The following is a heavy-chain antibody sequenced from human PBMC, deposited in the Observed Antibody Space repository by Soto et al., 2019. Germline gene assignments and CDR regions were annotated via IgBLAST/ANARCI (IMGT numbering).Heavy chain of an antibody. Sequence: QVQLVQSGAEVKKPGASVKVSCKASGYTFTSYAMHWVRQAPGQRLEWMGWINAVIGNTKYSQKFQGRVTITRDTSASTDYMELSSLKSDDTAVYYCATRAYDSSGYSFHYFDYWGQGTLVTVSS. V-gene: IGHV1-3*01. CDR2: INAVIGNT. CDR1: GYTFTSYA. J-gene: IGHJ4*02. D-gene: IGHD3-22*01. CDR3: ATRAYDSSGYSFHYFDY.